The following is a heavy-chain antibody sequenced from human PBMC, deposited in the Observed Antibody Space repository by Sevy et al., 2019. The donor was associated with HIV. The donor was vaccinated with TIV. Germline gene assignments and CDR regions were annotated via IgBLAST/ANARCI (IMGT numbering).Heavy chain of an antibody. J-gene: IGHJ4*02. V-gene: IGHV3-23*01. Sequence: GGSLRLSCAASGFTFSSDAMSWVRQAPGKGLEWVSAISGSGGRTSYADSVKVRFTISRDNSKNTLYLQMNSLRAEDTAVYYCATWVIVGATNPDYWGQGTLVTVSS. CDR1: GFTFSSDA. CDR3: ATWVIVGATNPDY. CDR2: ISGSGGRT. D-gene: IGHD1-26*01.